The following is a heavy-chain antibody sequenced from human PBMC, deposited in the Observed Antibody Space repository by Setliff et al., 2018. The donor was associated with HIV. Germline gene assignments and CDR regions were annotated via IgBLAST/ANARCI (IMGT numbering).Heavy chain of an antibody. CDR1: GYTFTSYG. J-gene: IGHJ4*02. CDR2: ISAYNGNT. CDR3: ASPTAIPN. Sequence: GASVKVSCKASGYTFTSYGISWVRQAPGQGLEWMGWISAYNGNTNYAQKLQGRVTITRATFASTAYMALSSLRPDDTAVYYCASPTAIPNWGQGTLVTVSS. V-gene: IGHV1-18*01. D-gene: IGHD2-21*02.